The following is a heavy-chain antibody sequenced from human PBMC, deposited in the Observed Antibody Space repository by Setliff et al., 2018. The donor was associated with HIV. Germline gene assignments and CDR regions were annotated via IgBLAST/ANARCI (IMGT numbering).Heavy chain of an antibody. Sequence: GGSLRLSCAASGFTFSNYWMHWVRQVPGKGLEWVSLINNDGSTIDYADSVKGRFTISRDNAKNTLYLQMTSLRADDTAVYYCARDVAISFSGSYLNYWGQGTLVTVSS. V-gene: IGHV3-74*01. CDR2: INNDGSTI. CDR3: ARDVAISFSGSYLNY. CDR1: GFTFSNYW. J-gene: IGHJ4*02. D-gene: IGHD3-10*01.